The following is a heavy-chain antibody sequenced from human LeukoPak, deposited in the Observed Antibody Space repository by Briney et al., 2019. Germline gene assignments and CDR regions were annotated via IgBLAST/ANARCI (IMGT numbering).Heavy chain of an antibody. V-gene: IGHV3-21*05. Sequence: GGSLRLSCAASGFTFSNYDMNWVRQAPGKGLEWVPHISTGGSNRYYADSVKGRFTISRDNAKNSLYLQMNSLRAEDTAVYYCARGSSARLDYWGQGTLVTVSS. J-gene: IGHJ4*02. CDR3: ARGSSARLDY. CDR2: ISTGGSNR. CDR1: GFTFSNYD. D-gene: IGHD2-15*01.